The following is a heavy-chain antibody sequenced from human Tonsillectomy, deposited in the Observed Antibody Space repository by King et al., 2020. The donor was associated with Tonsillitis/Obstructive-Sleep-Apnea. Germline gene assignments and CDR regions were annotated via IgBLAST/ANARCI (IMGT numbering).Heavy chain of an antibody. J-gene: IGHJ3*02. CDR1: GFSLTTSGVG. CDR3: AHRTNIAAGGTGAFDI. V-gene: IGHV2-5*02. D-gene: IGHD6-13*01. CDR2: IYWDDDK. Sequence: ITLQESGPTLVKPPQTLTLTCTFSGFSLTTSGVGVGWIRQPPGKALEWLALIYWDDDKRYSPSLKSRLTITRDTSKNQVVLTMTNMDPVDTATYYCAHRTNIAAGGTGAFDIWGQGTMVTVSS.